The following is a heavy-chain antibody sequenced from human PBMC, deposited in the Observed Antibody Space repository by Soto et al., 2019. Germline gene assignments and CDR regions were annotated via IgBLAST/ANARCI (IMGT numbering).Heavy chain of an antibody. Sequence: PTLVNPTHTLTLTCSSSGFSLSTSGRGVGWIRQPPGKALEWLAVIYWNDDERYSPSLKNRVTITKDTYKNQVVLTMTNMDPVDTATYYCAHRGYGDYPRDNWFDPWGQGTLVTVSS. V-gene: IGHV2-5*01. J-gene: IGHJ5*02. CDR3: AHRGYGDYPRDNWFDP. CDR2: IYWNDDE. D-gene: IGHD4-17*01. CDR1: GFSLSTSGRG.